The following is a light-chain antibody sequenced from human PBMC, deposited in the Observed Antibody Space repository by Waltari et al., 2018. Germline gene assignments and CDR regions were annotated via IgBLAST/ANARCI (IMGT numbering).Light chain of an antibody. CDR1: QRVSSY. CDR3: QQRSNWPRIFT. J-gene: IGKJ3*01. CDR2: DAS. Sequence: EIVLTQSPATLSLSPGERATLSCRASQRVSSYLAWYQQKPGQAPRLLIYDASNSATGIPARFSGSGSGTDFTLTISSLEPEDFAVYYCQQRSNWPRIFTFGPGTKVDIK. V-gene: IGKV3-11*01.